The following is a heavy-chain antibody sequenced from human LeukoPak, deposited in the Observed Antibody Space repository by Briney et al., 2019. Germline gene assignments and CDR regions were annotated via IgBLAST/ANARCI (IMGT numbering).Heavy chain of an antibody. CDR3: ASGPFLTFDHTPEGYYHYFMDV. CDR2: IVPMFGTT. Sequence: SVKVSCKASGGTFNNHAFTWVRQAPGQGLEWMGGIVPMFGTTNYAQKFQGRFTITADASTTTAYMELSSLRSEDTAVYYCASGPFLTFDHTPEGYYHYFMDVWGTGTTV. V-gene: IGHV1-69*13. J-gene: IGHJ6*03. CDR1: GGTFNNHA. D-gene: IGHD1-14*01.